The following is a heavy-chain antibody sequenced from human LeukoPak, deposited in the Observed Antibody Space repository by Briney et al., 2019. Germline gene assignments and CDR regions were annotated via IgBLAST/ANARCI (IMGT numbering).Heavy chain of an antibody. V-gene: IGHV4-34*01. J-gene: IGHJ4*02. CDR3: ALGLLPEVPY. CDR1: GGSFSGYY. Sequence: SETLSLTCAVYGGSFSGYYWSWIRQPPGKGLEWIGEINHSGSTNYNPSLKSRVTISVDTSKNQFSLKLSSVTAADTAVYYCALGLLPEVPYWGQGTLVTVSS. D-gene: IGHD3-22*01. CDR2: INHSGST.